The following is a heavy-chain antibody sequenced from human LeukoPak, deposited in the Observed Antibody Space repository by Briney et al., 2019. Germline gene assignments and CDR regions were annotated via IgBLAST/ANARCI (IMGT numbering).Heavy chain of an antibody. CDR3: ARVAVGVTKSFDY. V-gene: IGHV4-38-2*01. CDR1: SYSFSSGYY. D-gene: IGHD1-26*01. J-gene: IGHJ4*02. Sequence: SETLSLTCAVSSYSFSSGYYRGWIRPPPGKGLEWIGSIFQSGVTYYNPSLKSRVTISVDTSKNQFSLKLSSLTAADTAVYYCARVAVGVTKSFDYWGQGTLVTVSS. CDR2: IFQSGVT.